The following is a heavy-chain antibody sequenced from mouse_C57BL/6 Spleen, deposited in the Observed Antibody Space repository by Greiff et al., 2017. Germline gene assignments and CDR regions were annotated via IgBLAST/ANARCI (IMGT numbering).Heavy chain of an antibody. V-gene: IGHV1-5*01. CDR3: TTYCGSSWYFDV. D-gene: IGHD1-1*01. CDR2: IYPGNSDT. J-gene: IGHJ1*03. Sequence: EVQLQQSGTVLARPGASVKMSCKTSGYTFTSYWMHWVKQRPGQGLEWIGAIYPGNSDTSYNQKFKGKAKLTAVTSASTAYMELSSLTNEDSAVYYCTTYCGSSWYFDVWGTGTTVTVSS. CDR1: GYTFTSYW.